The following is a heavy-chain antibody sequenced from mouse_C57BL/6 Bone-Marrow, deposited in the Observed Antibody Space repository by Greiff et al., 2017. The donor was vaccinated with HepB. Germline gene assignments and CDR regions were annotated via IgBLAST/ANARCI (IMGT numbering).Heavy chain of an antibody. CDR2: IDPEDGET. CDR1: GFNIKDYY. V-gene: IGHV14-2*01. Sequence: EVQRVESGAELVKPGASVKLSCTASGFNIKDYYMHWVKQRTEQGLEWIGRIDPEDGETKYAPNFQGKATIPSDTSSNTAYLQLSRLTAEDTAVYCCARSQFYYGSSLDRYFDVWGTGTTVTVSS. J-gene: IGHJ1*03. CDR3: ARSQFYYGSSLDRYFDV. D-gene: IGHD1-1*01.